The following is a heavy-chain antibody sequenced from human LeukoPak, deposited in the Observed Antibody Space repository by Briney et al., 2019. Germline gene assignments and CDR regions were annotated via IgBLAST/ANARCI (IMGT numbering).Heavy chain of an antibody. Sequence: GGSLRLSCAASGFTFSSYSMNWVRQAPGKGLEWVSSISSSSSYIYYADSVKGRFTISRDNAKNSLYLQMNSLRAEDTAVYYCARGVVPAAMITWFDPWGQGTLVTVSP. CDR1: GFTFSSYS. V-gene: IGHV3-21*01. D-gene: IGHD2-2*01. J-gene: IGHJ5*02. CDR2: ISSSSSYI. CDR3: ARGVVPAAMITWFDP.